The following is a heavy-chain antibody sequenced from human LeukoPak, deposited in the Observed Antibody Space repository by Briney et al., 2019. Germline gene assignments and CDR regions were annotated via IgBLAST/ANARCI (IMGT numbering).Heavy chain of an antibody. V-gene: IGHV3-48*04. CDR2: ISSSSSTI. D-gene: IGHD3-22*01. J-gene: IGHJ4*02. CDR3: ARGTTVRDYYDSSGYYAPPDY. Sequence: GGSLRLSCAASGFTFSSYSMNWVRQAPGKGLEWVSYISSSSSTIYYADSVKGRFTISRDNAKNSLYLQMNSLRAEDTAVYYCARGTTVRDYYDSSGYYAPPDYWGQGTLVTVSS. CDR1: GFTFSSYS.